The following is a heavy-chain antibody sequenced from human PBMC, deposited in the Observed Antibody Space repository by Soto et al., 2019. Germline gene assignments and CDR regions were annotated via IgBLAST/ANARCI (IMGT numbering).Heavy chain of an antibody. D-gene: IGHD5-18*01. Sequence: PGGSLRLSCSPSGFTFGDYAMNWFRQAPGKGLEWVGFIKSKAFGGTPEYAASVKGRFTISRDDSMSIAYLQMNSLKTDDTAVYYCTRYLYGRGFSSGAFDSWGQGTSVTVSS. CDR1: GFTFGDYA. CDR2: IKSKAFGGTP. CDR3: TRYLYGRGFSSGAFDS. V-gene: IGHV3-49*03. J-gene: IGHJ4*02.